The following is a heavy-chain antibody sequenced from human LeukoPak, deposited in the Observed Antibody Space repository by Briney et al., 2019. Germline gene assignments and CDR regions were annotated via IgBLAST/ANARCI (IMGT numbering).Heavy chain of an antibody. D-gene: IGHD3-22*01. CDR1: GFTFSSSG. CDR3: ANSPYYYDSSGYYFRGTAFDY. V-gene: IGHV3-30*02. Sequence: PWGSLRLSCTASGFTFSSSGMHWVRQAPGKGLEWVAFIRYDGSNKYYADSVKGRFTISRDNSKNTLYLQMNSLRAEDTAVYYCANSPYYYDSSGYYFRGTAFDYWGQGTLVTVSS. CDR2: IRYDGSNK. J-gene: IGHJ4*02.